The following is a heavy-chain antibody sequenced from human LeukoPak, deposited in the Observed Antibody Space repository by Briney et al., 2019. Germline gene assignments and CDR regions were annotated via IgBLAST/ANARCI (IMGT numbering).Heavy chain of an antibody. CDR1: GHTLTELS. V-gene: IGHV1-24*01. CDR2: FDPEDGEI. Sequence: ASVKVSRKVSGHTLTELSMHWVRQAPGKGLDWMGGFDPEDGEIIYAQKFQDRVTMTEDTSTDTAYMELSSLRSDDTAVYYCATEKDDSSGYYYFDYWGQGTLVTVSS. CDR3: ATEKDDSSGYYYFDY. D-gene: IGHD3-22*01. J-gene: IGHJ4*02.